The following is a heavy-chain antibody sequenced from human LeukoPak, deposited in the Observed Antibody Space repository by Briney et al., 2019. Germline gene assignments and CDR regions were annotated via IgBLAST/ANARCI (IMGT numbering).Heavy chain of an antibody. D-gene: IGHD3-22*01. CDR2: FDPEDGET. J-gene: IGHJ3*02. CDR3: ATATYYDSSGYYSHAFDI. V-gene: IGHV1-24*01. Sequence: ASVKVSCRASGHTLTELSMHWVRQAPGKGLEWMGGFDPEDGETIYAQKFQGRVTMTEDTSTDTAYMELSSLRSEDTAVYYCATATYYDSSGYYSHAFDIWGQGTMVTVSS. CDR1: GHTLTELS.